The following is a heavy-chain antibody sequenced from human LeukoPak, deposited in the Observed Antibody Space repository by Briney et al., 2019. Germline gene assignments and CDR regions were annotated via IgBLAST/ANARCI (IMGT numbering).Heavy chain of an antibody. Sequence: PGGSLRLSCVASGFSFNNFGMTWVRQAPGRGLEWVSSISGTGGSTHHADSVKGRFTISRDNSKNTLYLQMNSLRAGDTAVYYCAKSSYYDSSGFYREYYFDFWGQGTLVPVSS. V-gene: IGHV3-23*01. CDR2: ISGTGGST. J-gene: IGHJ4*02. CDR3: AKSSYYDSSGFYREYYFDF. D-gene: IGHD3-22*01. CDR1: GFSFNNFG.